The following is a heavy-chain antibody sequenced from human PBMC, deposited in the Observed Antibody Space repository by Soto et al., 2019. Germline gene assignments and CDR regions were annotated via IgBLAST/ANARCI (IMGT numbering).Heavy chain of an antibody. CDR3: AHRPRGYSYHFDY. V-gene: IGHV2-5*02. J-gene: IGHJ4*02. CDR1: GFSFSTRGVG. Sequence: QITLKESGPTLVKPTQTLTLTCTFSGFSFSTRGVGVAWIRQPPGKALEWLALIYWDDDEGYSPSLKSRLTINKEPSQNPVVLNMDHMDPVDTATYYCAHRPRGYSYHFDYWGQGTLVTVSS. CDR2: IYWDDDE. D-gene: IGHD5-18*01.